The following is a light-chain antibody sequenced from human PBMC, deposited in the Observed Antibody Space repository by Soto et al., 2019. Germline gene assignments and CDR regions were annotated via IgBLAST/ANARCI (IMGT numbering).Light chain of an antibody. Sequence: DIQMTQSPSSLSASVGDRVTISCRASQSIKKYLNWYQQKPGEAPDLLIYAASSLKSGVPSRFSGSGSGTDFTLTISSLQPEDFATYYCQQTNSFPLTFGAGTKVEIK. CDR1: QSIKKY. CDR3: QQTNSFPLT. J-gene: IGKJ4*01. V-gene: IGKV1-39*01. CDR2: AAS.